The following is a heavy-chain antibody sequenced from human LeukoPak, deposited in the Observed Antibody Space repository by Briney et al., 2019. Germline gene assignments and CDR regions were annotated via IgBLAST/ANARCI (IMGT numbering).Heavy chain of an antibody. D-gene: IGHD6-6*01. CDR2: ITGGGDDT. CDR1: GFTFRNYA. V-gene: IGHV3-23*01. Sequence: GGSLRLSCTASGFTFRNYAMSWVRQAPGKGLEWISAITGGGDDTYYADSVKGRFSISRDNSKDTLYLQMNSLRVDDTAVYYCAKGSSSSRPYYFDYWGQGALVTASS. J-gene: IGHJ4*02. CDR3: AKGSSSSRPYYFDY.